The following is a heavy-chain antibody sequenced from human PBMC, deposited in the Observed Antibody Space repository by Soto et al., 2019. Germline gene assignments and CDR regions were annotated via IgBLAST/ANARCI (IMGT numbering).Heavy chain of an antibody. Sequence: EVPLLESGGGLVQPGGSLRLSCAASGFTFNNYAMNWVRQAPGKGLEWVSSISASGGSTYYADSVRGRFTISRDNSKNTLYLQTNSLRAEDTAVYYCAKARTRSYADALDIWGQGTLVTVSS. CDR3: AKARTRSYADALDI. D-gene: IGHD2-8*01. CDR2: ISASGGST. CDR1: GFTFNNYA. V-gene: IGHV3-23*01. J-gene: IGHJ3*02.